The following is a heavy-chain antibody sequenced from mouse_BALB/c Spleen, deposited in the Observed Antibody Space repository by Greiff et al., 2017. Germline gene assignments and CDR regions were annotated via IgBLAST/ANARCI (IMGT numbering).Heavy chain of an antibody. D-gene: IGHD2-14*01. V-gene: IGHV1-9*01. CDR3: ASYYRYDSFAY. CDR2: ILPGSGST. CDR1: GYTFSSYW. J-gene: IGHJ3*01. Sequence: QVQLKESGAELMKPGASVKISCKATGYTFSSYWIEWVKQRPGHGLEWIGEILPGSGSTNYNEKFKGKATFTADTSSNTAYMQLSSLTSEDSAVYYCASYYRYDSFAYWGQGTLVTVSA.